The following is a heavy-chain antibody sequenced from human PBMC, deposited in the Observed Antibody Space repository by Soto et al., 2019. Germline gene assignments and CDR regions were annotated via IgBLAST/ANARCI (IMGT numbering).Heavy chain of an antibody. J-gene: IGHJ4*02. Sequence: EVQLVESGGGLVQPGGSLRLSCAASGFTVSSNYMSWVRQAPGKGLEWVSVIYSGGSTYYADSLKGRFTISRDNSKNTLYLQMNSLRAEDTAVYYCASSGQLGDYAPFDYWGQGTLVTVSS. V-gene: IGHV3-66*01. CDR1: GFTVSSNY. D-gene: IGHD4-17*01. CDR3: ASSGQLGDYAPFDY. CDR2: IYSGGST.